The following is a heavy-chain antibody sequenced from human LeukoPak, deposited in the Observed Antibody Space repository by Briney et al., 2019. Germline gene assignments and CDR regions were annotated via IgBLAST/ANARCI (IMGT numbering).Heavy chain of an antibody. CDR2: ISAYNGNT. V-gene: IGHV1-18*01. CDR3: ARAKSRYVGYGGNLDWFDP. J-gene: IGHJ5*02. CDR1: GYTFTSYG. D-gene: IGHD4-23*01. Sequence: ASVKVSCKAPGYTFTSYGISWVRQAPGQGLEWMGWISAYNGNTNYAQKLQGRVTMTTDTSTSTAYMELRSLRSDDTAVYYCARAKSRYVGYGGNLDWFDPWGQGTLVTVSS.